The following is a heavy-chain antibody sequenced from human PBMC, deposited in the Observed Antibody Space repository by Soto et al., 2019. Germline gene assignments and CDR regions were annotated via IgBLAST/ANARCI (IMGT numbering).Heavy chain of an antibody. J-gene: IGHJ6*02. CDR3: ARDYGYMTTANYYGMDV. V-gene: IGHV1-18*01. D-gene: IGHD4-17*01. Sequence: QVRLVQSGAEVKKPGASVKVSCKASGYTFTSYGISWVRQAPGQGLEWMGWISAYNGNTNYAQKLQGRVTMTTDTSTSTAYMELRSLRSDDTAVYYCARDYGYMTTANYYGMDVWGQGTTVTVSS. CDR1: GYTFTSYG. CDR2: ISAYNGNT.